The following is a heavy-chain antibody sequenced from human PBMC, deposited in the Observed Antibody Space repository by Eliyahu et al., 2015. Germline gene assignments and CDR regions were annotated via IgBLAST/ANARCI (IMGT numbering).Heavy chain of an antibody. CDR3: ASAYYYDSSGYGDAFDI. CDR1: GYSXTSXW. Sequence: EVQLVQSGAEVKKPGESLXIXCKGSGYSXTSXWIRWVRQMPGKGLEWMGRIDPXDSYXNYSPSFQGHVTISADKSISTAYLQWSSLKASDTAMYYCASAYYYDSSGYGDAFDIWGQGTMVTVSS. D-gene: IGHD3-22*01. V-gene: IGHV5-10-1*03. J-gene: IGHJ3*02. CDR2: IDPXDSYX.